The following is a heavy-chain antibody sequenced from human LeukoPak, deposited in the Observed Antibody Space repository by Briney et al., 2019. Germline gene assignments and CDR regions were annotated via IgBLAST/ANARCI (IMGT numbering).Heavy chain of an antibody. Sequence: PGGSLRLSCAASGFTFSTSNMNWVRQAPGKGLEWVSYISSGGTTIYYADSVKGRFTISRDNAKNSLYLQMNSLIDEDTAVYYCARDEGATTWGQGTLVTVSS. CDR2: ISSGGTTI. J-gene: IGHJ5*02. CDR3: ARDEGATT. V-gene: IGHV3-48*02. CDR1: GFTFSTSN. D-gene: IGHD1-26*01.